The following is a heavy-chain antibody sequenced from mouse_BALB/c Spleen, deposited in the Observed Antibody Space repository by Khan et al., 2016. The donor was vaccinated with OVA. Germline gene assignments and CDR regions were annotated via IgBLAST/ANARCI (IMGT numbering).Heavy chain of an antibody. CDR1: GYTFTTYW. CDR3: TRDRIDY. Sequence: VELVESGAELAKPGASVKMSCKASGYTFTTYWMHWVKQRPGQGLEWIGYINPTSGYTDYNDKFKDRATLSADKSSSTAYMQLNSLTSDDSAVYYCTRDRIDYWGQGTTLTVSS. V-gene: IGHV1-7*01. CDR2: INPTSGYT. J-gene: IGHJ2*01.